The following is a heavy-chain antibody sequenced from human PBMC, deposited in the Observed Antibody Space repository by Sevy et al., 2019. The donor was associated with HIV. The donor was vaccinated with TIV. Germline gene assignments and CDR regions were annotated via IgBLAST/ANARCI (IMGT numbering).Heavy chain of an antibody. V-gene: IGHV3-23*01. CDR1: GFTFSTFA. CDR3: AKLQIWPDFDY. Sequence: GGSLRLSCAASGFTFSTFAMSWVRQAPGKGLEWVSTISGNNYNTYYADSGKGRFSISRENSKSTMYLQMNSLRAEDTAVYYCAKLQIWPDFDYWGQGTLVTVSS. D-gene: IGHD5-18*01. CDR2: ISGNNYNT. J-gene: IGHJ4*02.